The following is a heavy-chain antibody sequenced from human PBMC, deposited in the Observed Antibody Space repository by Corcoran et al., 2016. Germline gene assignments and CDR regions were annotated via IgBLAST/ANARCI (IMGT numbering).Heavy chain of an antibody. J-gene: IGHJ4*01. CDR3: ARDWGLGYSEGIY. CDR1: GFTFSSYG. CDR2: IWYDGSNK. Sequence: QVQLVESGGGVVQPGRSLRLSCAASGFTFSSYGMHWVRQAPGKGVEWVAVIWYDGSNKYYAGSVKGRFTISRDNSKKTLYLQMNILRAEDTARYYGARDWGLGYSEGIYCGHGTLVNV. V-gene: IGHV3-33*01. D-gene: IGHD5-18*01.